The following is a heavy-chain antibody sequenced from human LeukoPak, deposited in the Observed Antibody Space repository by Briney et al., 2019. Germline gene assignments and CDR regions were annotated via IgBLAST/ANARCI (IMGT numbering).Heavy chain of an antibody. Sequence: GGSLRLSCAASGFTFSAYAMMWVRQAPGKGLEWVAFISSDGANIYYTDSVKGRFTISRDSSKNTVSLQMNSLRAEDTAVYYCARDPIAVGAYYFDHWGQGTLVTVSS. V-gene: IGHV3-30*04. J-gene: IGHJ4*02. CDR3: ARDPIAVGAYYFDH. CDR1: GFTFSAYA. D-gene: IGHD6-19*01. CDR2: ISSDGANI.